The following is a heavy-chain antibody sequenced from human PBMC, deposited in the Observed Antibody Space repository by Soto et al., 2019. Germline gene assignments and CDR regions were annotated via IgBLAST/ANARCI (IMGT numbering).Heavy chain of an antibody. V-gene: IGHV3-33*08. CDR3: ARDRGGPRSYYFDY. J-gene: IGHJ4*02. CDR2: IWYDGSNK. D-gene: IGHD2-15*01. CDR1: GFTLSSYA. Sequence: SLRLSCAASGFTLSSYAMSCVRQAPGKGLEWVAVIWYDGSNKYYADSVKGRFTISRDNSKNTLYLQMNSLRAEDTAVYYCARDRGGPRSYYFDYWGQGTLVTVSS.